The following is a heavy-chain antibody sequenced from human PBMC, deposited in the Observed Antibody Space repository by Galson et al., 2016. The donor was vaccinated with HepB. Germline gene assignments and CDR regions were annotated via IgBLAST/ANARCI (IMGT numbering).Heavy chain of an antibody. CDR1: EFTFSTYW. Sequence: SLRLSCAASEFTFSTYWMHWVRQAPGKGLVWVSRIDGDGSTTIYADSVKGRFTISRDNAKNTLYLQMNSLRAEDTSVYYCARDRHYDDNSGYPQPYWFFDLWGRGTLVTVSS. CDR3: ARDRHYDDNSGYPQPYWFFDL. D-gene: IGHD3-22*01. J-gene: IGHJ2*01. CDR2: IDGDGSTT. V-gene: IGHV3-74*01.